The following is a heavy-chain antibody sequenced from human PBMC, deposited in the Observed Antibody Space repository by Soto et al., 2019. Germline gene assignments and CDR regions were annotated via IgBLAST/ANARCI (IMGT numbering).Heavy chain of an antibody. CDR1: GFTFSSYA. J-gene: IGHJ6*03. V-gene: IGHV3-23*01. CDR2: ISGSGGST. Sequence: GGSLRLSCAASGFTFSSYAMSWVRQAPGKGLEWVSAISGSGGSTYYADSVKGRFTISRDNSKNTLYLQMNSLRAEDTAVYYCAKAMAQLVHYYYYMDVWGKGTTVTVSS. D-gene: IGHD6-6*01. CDR3: AKAMAQLVHYYYYMDV.